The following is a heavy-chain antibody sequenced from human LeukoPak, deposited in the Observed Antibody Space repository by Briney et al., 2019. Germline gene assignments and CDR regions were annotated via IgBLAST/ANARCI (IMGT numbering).Heavy chain of an antibody. CDR3: ARGRGDTIPWT. V-gene: IGHV4-34*01. CDR1: GGSFSGYY. CDR2: INHSGST. J-gene: IGHJ5*02. D-gene: IGHD3-3*01. Sequence: PSETLSLTCAVYGGSFSGYYWSWIRQPPGKGLEWIGEINHSGSTNYNPSLKSRVTISVDTSKNQFSLKLSSVTAADTAVYYCARGRGDTIPWTWGQGTLVTVSS.